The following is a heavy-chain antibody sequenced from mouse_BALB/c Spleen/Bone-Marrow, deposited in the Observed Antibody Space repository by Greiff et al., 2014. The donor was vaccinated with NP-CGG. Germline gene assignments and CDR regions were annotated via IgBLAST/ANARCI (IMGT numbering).Heavy chain of an antibody. CDR2: IWAGGST. CDR1: GFSLTSYG. V-gene: IGHV2-9*02. Sequence: VMLVESGPGLVAPSQSLSITCTVSGFSLTSYGVHWVRRPPGKGLEWLGVIWAGGSTNYNSALMSRLSISKDNSKSQVFLKMNSLQTDDTAMYYCARIATATGAMDYWGQGTSVTVSS. D-gene: IGHD1-2*01. CDR3: ARIATATGAMDY. J-gene: IGHJ4*01.